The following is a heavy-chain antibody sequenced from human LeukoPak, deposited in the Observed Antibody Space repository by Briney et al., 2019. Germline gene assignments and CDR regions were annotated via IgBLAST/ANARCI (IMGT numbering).Heavy chain of an antibody. CDR1: GYTFTGYY. Sequence: ASVKVSCKASGYTFTGYYMHWVRQAPGQGLEWMGWINPNSGGTNYAQKFQGRVTMTRDTSISTAYMELSRLRSDDTAVYNCARDPLSIVVVPAAMGLDYWGQGTLVTVSS. J-gene: IGHJ4*02. CDR2: INPNSGGT. D-gene: IGHD2-2*01. V-gene: IGHV1-2*02. CDR3: ARDPLSIVVVPAAMGLDY.